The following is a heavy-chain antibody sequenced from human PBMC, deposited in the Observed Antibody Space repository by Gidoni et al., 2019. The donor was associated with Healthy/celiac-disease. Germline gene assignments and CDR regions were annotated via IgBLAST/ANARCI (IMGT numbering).Heavy chain of an antibody. J-gene: IGHJ2*01. V-gene: IGHV4-34*01. CDR2: INHSGST. Sequence: QVQLQQWGAGLLKPSETLSLTCAVYGGSFSGYSWSWIRQPPGKGLEWIGEINHSGSTNYNPSLKSRVTISVDTSKNQFSLKLSSVTAADTAVYYCARGEIVATIWHPITNYWYFDLWGRGTLVTVSS. D-gene: IGHD5-12*01. CDR1: GGSFSGYS. CDR3: ARGEIVATIWHPITNYWYFDL.